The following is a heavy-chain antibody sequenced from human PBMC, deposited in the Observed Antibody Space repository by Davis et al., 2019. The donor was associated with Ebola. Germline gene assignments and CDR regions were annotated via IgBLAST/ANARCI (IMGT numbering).Heavy chain of an antibody. Sequence: GESLKISCAASGFTVSSNYMSWVRQAPGKGLEWVSVIYSGGNTYYADSVKGRFTISRDNSKNTVSLQMNSLRAEDTAVYYCARDLDSSSPNPPDYGMDVWGKGTTVTVSS. J-gene: IGHJ6*04. CDR3: ARDLDSSSPNPPDYGMDV. CDR1: GFTVSSNY. CDR2: IYSGGNT. V-gene: IGHV3-66*01. D-gene: IGHD6-6*01.